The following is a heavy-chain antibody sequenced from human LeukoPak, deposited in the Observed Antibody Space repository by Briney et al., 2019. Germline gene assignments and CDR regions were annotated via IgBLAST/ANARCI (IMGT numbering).Heavy chain of an antibody. CDR3: ARNIAVAGRGDYIDV. Sequence: SETLSLTCTVSGGSISSSRYYGGWIRQPPGKGLEWIGSMYYSGSTYYNPSLKSRVTISVDTSKNQFSLKLSSVTAADTAVYYCARNIAVAGRGDYIDVWGKGTTVTVSS. J-gene: IGHJ6*03. CDR1: GGSISSSRYY. V-gene: IGHV4-39*01. CDR2: MYYSGST. D-gene: IGHD6-19*01.